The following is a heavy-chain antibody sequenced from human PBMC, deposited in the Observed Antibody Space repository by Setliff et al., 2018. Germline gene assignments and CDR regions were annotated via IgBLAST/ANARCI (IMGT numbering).Heavy chain of an antibody. D-gene: IGHD3-22*01. CDR3: ARDNNYYDRSGYYSGHDV. CDR2: INSRSSTK. V-gene: IGHV3-48*01. CDR1: GFTFSGYY. Sequence: GSLRLSCAASGFTFSGYYMQWVSQAPGKGLEWVSYINSRSSTKFYADAVKGRFTISGDNAKNSLYLQMNSLRVEDTAVYYCARDNNYYDRSGYYSGHDVWGQGILVTVSS. J-gene: IGHJ4*03.